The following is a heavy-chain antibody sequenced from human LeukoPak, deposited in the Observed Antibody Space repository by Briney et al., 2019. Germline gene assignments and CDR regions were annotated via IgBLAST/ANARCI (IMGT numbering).Heavy chain of an antibody. V-gene: IGHV4-39*07. D-gene: IGHD3-9*01. J-gene: IGHJ4*02. CDR1: GGSISSSSYY. CDR2: INHSGST. Sequence: SETLSLTCTVSGGSISSSSYYWGWIRQPPGKGLEWIGEINHSGSTNYNPSLKSRVTISVDTSKNQFSLKLSSVTAADTAVYYCARGRGHLILTGYYLGTWFDYWGQGTLVTVSS. CDR3: ARGRGHLILTGYYLGTWFDY.